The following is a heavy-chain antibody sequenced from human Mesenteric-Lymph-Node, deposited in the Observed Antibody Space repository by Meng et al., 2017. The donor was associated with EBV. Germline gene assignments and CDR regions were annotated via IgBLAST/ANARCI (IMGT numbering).Heavy chain of an antibody. V-gene: IGHV4-34*01. CDR3: ARGPPIVAKIDDYGEPSRGEGEIGP. D-gene: IGHD4-17*01. J-gene: IGHJ5*02. Sequence: QVQLQQWCAGLLKSSETLSLTCSVCCGSFSGDYWTWIRQPPGKGLEWIGEILRTGGTTYSPSFKSRVTMSVDKSKNQLSLKLISVTAADTAVYFCARGPPIVAKIDDYGEPSRGEGEIGPRGQGVLVTVSS. CDR1: CGSFSGDY. CDR2: ILRTGGT.